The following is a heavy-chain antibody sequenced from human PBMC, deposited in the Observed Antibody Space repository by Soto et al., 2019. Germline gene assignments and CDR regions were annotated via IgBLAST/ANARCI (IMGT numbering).Heavy chain of an antibody. D-gene: IGHD5-12*01. J-gene: IGHJ6*02. V-gene: IGHV1-46*01. CDR3: ARDPEMATIGYYYYGMDV. CDR2: INPSGGST. CDR1: GYTFTSYY. Sequence: ASVKVSCKASGYTFTSYYMHWVRQAPGQGXEWMGIINPSGGSTSYAQKFQGRVTMTRDTSTSTVYMELSSLRSEDTAVYYCARDPEMATIGYYYYGMDVWGQGTTVTVSS.